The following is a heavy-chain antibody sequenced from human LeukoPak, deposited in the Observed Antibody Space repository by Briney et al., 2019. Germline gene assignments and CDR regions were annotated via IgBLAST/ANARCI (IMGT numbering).Heavy chain of an antibody. V-gene: IGHV3-74*01. D-gene: IGHD5-18*01. CDR3: ARVAKERGYSYGFVWNDAFDI. CDR1: GFTFSSYW. J-gene: IGHJ3*02. CDR2: INSDGSST. Sequence: GGSLRLSCAASGFTFSSYWMHWVRQAPGKGLVWVSRINSDGSSTSYADSVKGRFTISRDNAKNTLYLQMNSLRAEDTAVYYCARVAKERGYSYGFVWNDAFDIWGQGTVVTVSS.